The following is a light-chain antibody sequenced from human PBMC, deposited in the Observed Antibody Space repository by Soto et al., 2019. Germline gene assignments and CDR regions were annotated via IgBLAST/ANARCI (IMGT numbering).Light chain of an antibody. Sequence: ENLLTQSPGTLSLSPGEGATLSCMASQSVGSNYLARYQQKHGQAPRLLIYGASSKATGIPDRFSGSGSGIEFTLTISRLEREDFAVYYRQQHAYLPLTCGVGTKGEIK. CDR1: QSVGSNY. CDR2: GAS. J-gene: IGKJ4*01. V-gene: IGKV3-20*01. CDR3: QQHAYLPLT.